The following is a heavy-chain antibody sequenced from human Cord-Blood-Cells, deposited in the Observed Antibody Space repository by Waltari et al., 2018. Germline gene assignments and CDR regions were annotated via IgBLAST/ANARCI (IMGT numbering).Heavy chain of an antibody. Sequence: QITLKESGPTLVKPTQTLTLTCTFSGFSLSTSGVGVGWIRQPPGKALEWLALIYWDDDKRYSPSLKSRLTITKDTSKNQVVLTMTNMDPVDTATYYCAHRLVWGYDFWSGYWADAFDIWGQGTMVTVSS. V-gene: IGHV2-5*02. D-gene: IGHD3-3*01. J-gene: IGHJ3*02. CDR3: AHRLVWGYDFWSGYWADAFDI. CDR2: IYWDDDK. CDR1: GFSLSTSGVG.